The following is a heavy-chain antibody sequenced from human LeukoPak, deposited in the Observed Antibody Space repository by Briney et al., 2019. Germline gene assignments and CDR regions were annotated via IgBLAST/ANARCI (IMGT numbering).Heavy chain of an antibody. V-gene: IGHV3-48*04. J-gene: IGHJ6*03. D-gene: IGHD5-18*01. CDR3: ARDGVDTASSDPYYYYMDV. Sequence: GGSLRLPCAASGFTFSTYSMNWVRQAPGKGLEWVSYISSSTSTIYYADSVRGRFTISRDNAKNSLYLQVNSLRAEDTAVYYCARDGVDTASSDPYYYYMDVWGKGTTVTVSS. CDR2: ISSSTSTI. CDR1: GFTFSTYS.